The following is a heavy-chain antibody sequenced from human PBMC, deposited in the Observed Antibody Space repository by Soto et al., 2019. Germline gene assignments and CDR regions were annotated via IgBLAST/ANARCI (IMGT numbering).Heavy chain of an antibody. J-gene: IGHJ5*02. CDR1: GGSFSGYY. Sequence: QVQLQQWGAGLLKPSETLSLTCAVYGGSFSGYYWSWIRQPPGKGLEWIGEINHSGSTNYNPSLKSRVTISVDTSKNQFSLKLSSVTAADTAVYYGGRDYDFWSGYVMGFDPWGQGTLVTVSS. CDR2: INHSGST. V-gene: IGHV4-34*01. CDR3: GRDYDFWSGYVMGFDP. D-gene: IGHD3-3*01.